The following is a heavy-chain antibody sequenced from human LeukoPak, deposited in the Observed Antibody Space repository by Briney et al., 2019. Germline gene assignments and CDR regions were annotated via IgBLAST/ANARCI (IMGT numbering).Heavy chain of an antibody. CDR3: ARASNYFGILY. CDR2: IYYTGNT. V-gene: IGHV4-39*01. J-gene: IGHJ4*02. D-gene: IGHD3-10*01. Sequence: SETLSLTCTVSGGSISRSSNYWGWIRQPPGKGLEWIGTIYYTGNTYYNPSLKSRVSISIDTSKNQLSLRLSSVTAADTAVYFCARASNYFGILYWGQGTLVTVSS. CDR1: GGSISRSSNY.